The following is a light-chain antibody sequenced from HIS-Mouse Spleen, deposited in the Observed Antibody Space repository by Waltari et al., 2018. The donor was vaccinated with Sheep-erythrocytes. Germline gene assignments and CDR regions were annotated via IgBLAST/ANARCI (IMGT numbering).Light chain of an antibody. CDR3: CSYAGSYNHV. V-gene: IGLV2-11*01. CDR2: DVS. CDR1: SSDVGGYNY. J-gene: IGLJ1*01. Sequence: QSALTQPRSVSGSPGQSVTISCTGTSSDVGGYNYVPWYQQHPGKAPQLMIYDVSKRPSGVPDRFSGSKSGNTASLTIAGLQAEDEADYYCCSYAGSYNHVFATGTKVTVL.